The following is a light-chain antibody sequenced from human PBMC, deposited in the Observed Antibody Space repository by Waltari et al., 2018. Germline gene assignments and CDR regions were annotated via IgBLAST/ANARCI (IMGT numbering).Light chain of an antibody. CDR1: SSNIGSNY. V-gene: IGLV1-47*01. Sequence: QSVLTQPPSASGTPGQRVTISCSGRSSNIGSNYVYWYQHVPGAAPKLLIYRNNQRPSGVPDRVSGSKYGASASRAIRGLRSEDEADYYCAAWDDSLSRWLLGGGTKLTVL. CDR2: RNN. CDR3: AAWDDSLSRWL. J-gene: IGLJ3*02.